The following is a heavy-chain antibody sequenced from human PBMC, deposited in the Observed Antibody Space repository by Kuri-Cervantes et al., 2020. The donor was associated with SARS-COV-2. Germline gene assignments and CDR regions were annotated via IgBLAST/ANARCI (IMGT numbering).Heavy chain of an antibody. D-gene: IGHD1-26*01. CDR2: IYYSGST. CDR3: ARGGDWFDP. Sequence: GSLRLSCTVSGGSISSYYWSWIRQPPGKGLEWIGYIYYSGSTNYNPSLKSRVTISVGTSKNQFSLKLSSVTAADTAVYYCARGGDWFDPWSQGTLVTVSS. J-gene: IGHJ5*02. CDR1: GGSISSYY. V-gene: IGHV4-59*08.